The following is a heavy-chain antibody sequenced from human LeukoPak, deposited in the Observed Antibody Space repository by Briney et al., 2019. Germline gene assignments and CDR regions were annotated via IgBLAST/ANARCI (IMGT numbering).Heavy chain of an antibody. J-gene: IGHJ4*02. CDR1: GGSISSYY. D-gene: IGHD4-23*01. CDR3: ARESMTTVGSDY. CDR2: IYYSGSS. V-gene: IGHV4-59*12. Sequence: PSETLSLTCTVSGGSISSYYWSWIRQPPGKGLEWIGYIYYSGSSYYNPSLKSRVTISVDTSKNHFSLKLSSVTAADTAVYYCARESMTTVGSDYWGQGTLVTVSS.